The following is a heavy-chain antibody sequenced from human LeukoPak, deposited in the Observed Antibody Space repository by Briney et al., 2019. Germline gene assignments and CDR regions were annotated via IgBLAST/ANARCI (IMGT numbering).Heavy chain of an antibody. CDR1: GFTFDDYA. D-gene: IGHD6-13*01. CDR3: AKDIGAAAGTFYGMDV. J-gene: IGHJ6*02. CDR2: ISWNSGSI. V-gene: IGHV3-9*01. Sequence: GRSLRLSCAASGFTFDDYAMHWVRQAPGKGLGWVSGISWNSGSIGYADSVKGRFTISRDNAKNSLYLQMNSLRAEDTALYYCAKDIGAAAGTFYGMDVWGQGTTVTVSS.